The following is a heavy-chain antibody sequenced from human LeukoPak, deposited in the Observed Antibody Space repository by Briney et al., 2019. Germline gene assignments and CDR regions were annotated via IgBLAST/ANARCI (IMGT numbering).Heavy chain of an antibody. Sequence: PGGSLRLSCAASGFTFSSYSMNWVRQAPGKGLEWVSYISSSSSTIYYADSVKGRFTISRDNAKNSLYLQMNSLRDEDTAVYYCARDIGDCSSLSCYNHYYYMDVWGKGTTVTVSS. V-gene: IGHV3-48*02. CDR2: ISSSSSTI. J-gene: IGHJ6*03. CDR3: ARDIGDCSSLSCYNHYYYMDV. CDR1: GFTFSSYS. D-gene: IGHD2-2*02.